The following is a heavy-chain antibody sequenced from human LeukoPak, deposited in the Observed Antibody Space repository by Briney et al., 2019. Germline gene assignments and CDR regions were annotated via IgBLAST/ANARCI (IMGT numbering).Heavy chain of an antibody. J-gene: IGHJ3*02. CDR2: IYPGDSDT. CDR3: AMRAGGMHAFDI. D-gene: IGHD6-13*01. V-gene: IGHV5-51*01. Sequence: GESLKISCEASGYTFTTYWIAWVRQMPGKGLEWMGIIYPGDSDTRYSPSFEGQVTMSADKSINTAYLQWSSLKASDTAMYYCAMRAGGMHAFDIWAQGTMVTASS. CDR1: GYTFTTYW.